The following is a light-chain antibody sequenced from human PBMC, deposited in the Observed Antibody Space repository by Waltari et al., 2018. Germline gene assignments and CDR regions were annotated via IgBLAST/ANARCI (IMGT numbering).Light chain of an antibody. CDR1: SGHSSNV. CDR3: QTGGHGTWV. V-gene: IGLV4-69*01. J-gene: IGLJ3*02. CDR2: VNSDGSH. Sequence: QLVLTQSPSASASLGASVKLTCTLSSGHSSNVIAWLQQQPEKGPRYLMKVNSDGSHSKGDEIPDRFSGVRVGAERYLTMSSLQSEDEADYCCQTGGHGTWVFGGGTKLTVL.